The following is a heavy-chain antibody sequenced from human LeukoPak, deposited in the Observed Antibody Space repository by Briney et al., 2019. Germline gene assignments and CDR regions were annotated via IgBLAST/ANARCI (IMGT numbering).Heavy chain of an antibody. CDR2: MYYTGST. CDR1: GGSISSDY. J-gene: IGHJ6*02. V-gene: IGHV4-59*01. CDR3: ARVSVVYGMDV. Sequence: SETLSLTRSVSGGSISSDYWAWIRQPPGKGLEWIGYMYYTGSTNYNPSLKSRVTISLATSKNQFSLKLSPVTAADTAVYYCARVSVVYGMDVWGRGTTVTVSS.